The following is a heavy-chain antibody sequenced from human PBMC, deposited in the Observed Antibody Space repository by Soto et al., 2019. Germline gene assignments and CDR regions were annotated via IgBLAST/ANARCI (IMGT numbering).Heavy chain of an antibody. V-gene: IGHV1-69*05. CDR2: IMPIFRTA. D-gene: IGHD1-1*01. Sequence: QVQVVQSGAEVKKPGSSVKVSCKTSGGTFSTSAISWVRQAPGQGLEWMGGIMPIFRTADYAQKFQGRVTXTXDQXTTTAYLELSSLRSEDTAVYYCARDKDREQLGGNYYYSMDFWGHGTTVTVTS. CDR3: ARDKDREQLGGNYYYSMDF. CDR1: GGTFSTSA. J-gene: IGHJ6*02.